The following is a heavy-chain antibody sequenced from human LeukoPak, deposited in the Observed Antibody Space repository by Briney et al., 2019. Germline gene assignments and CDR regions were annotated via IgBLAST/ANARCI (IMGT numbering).Heavy chain of an antibody. J-gene: IGHJ3*02. D-gene: IGHD2-2*01. V-gene: IGHV3-30*04. CDR1: GFTFSSYA. CDR3: ARGQHRVDYSNDGFDI. CDR2: ISYGGNNK. Sequence: GGSLRLSCAASGFTFSSYAMHWVRQAPGKGLEWVAVISYGGNNKYCADSVRGRFTISRDNSKNTLYLQMNSLRTEDTAVYYCARGQHRVDYSNDGFDIWGQGTMVTVSS.